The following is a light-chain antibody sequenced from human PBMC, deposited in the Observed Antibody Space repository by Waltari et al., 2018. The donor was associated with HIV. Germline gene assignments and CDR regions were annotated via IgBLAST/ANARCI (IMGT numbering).Light chain of an antibody. J-gene: IGLJ1*01. CDR3: AAWDDSLDGFV. Sequence: QSVLTQPPSASGTPGQRVPISCSGCSSNLGSNTVTWYQQVPGTAPKLLTYSNDQRPSGVPDRFSGSKSGTSASLAISGLQSEDEADYYCAAWDDSLDGFVFGTGTKVTVL. CDR2: SND. V-gene: IGLV1-44*01. CDR1: SSNLGSNT.